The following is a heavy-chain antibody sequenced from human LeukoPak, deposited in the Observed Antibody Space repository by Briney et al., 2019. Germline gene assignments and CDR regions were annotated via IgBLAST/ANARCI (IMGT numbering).Heavy chain of an antibody. J-gene: IGHJ4*02. D-gene: IGHD5-12*01. CDR2: ISAYNGNT. CDR1: GYTFTSYG. Sequence: VASVNVSCKASGYTFTSYGISWVRQAPGQGLEWMGWISAYNGNTNYAQKLQGRVTMTTDTSTSTAYMELRSLRSDDTAVYYCARDLAGYSGTFFDYWGQGTLVTVSS. V-gene: IGHV1-18*01. CDR3: ARDLAGYSGTFFDY.